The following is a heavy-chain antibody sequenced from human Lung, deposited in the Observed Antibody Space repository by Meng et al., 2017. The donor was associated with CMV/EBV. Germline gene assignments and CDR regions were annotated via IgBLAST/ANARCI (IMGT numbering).Heavy chain of an antibody. CDR3: ARAYDSSGYLNWFDP. D-gene: IGHD3-22*01. Sequence: SGFTFSSDWMHWVRQAPGKGLVWVSRIKSDGSSTSYADSVKGRFTISRDNAKNTLYLQMNSLRAEDTAVYYCARAYDSSGYLNWFDPWGQGTLVTVSS. CDR1: GFTFSSDW. V-gene: IGHV3-74*01. J-gene: IGHJ5*02. CDR2: IKSDGSST.